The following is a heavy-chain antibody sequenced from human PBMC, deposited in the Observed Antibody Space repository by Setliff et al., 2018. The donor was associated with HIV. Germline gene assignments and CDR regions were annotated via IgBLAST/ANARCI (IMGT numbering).Heavy chain of an antibody. CDR2: IIPTFGTS. Sequence: SVKVSCKASGYTFSSYDINWVRQATGQGLEWMGGIIPTFGTSNYAQKFQGRVTITADESMTTAYVELSGLKYEDTAVYYCARDGLLVAGIRFDYWGQGTLVTVSS. V-gene: IGHV1-69*13. CDR3: ARDGLLVAGIRFDY. D-gene: IGHD6-19*01. CDR1: GYTFSSYD. J-gene: IGHJ4*02.